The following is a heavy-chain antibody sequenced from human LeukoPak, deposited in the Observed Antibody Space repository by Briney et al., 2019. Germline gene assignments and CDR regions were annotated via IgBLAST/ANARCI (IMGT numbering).Heavy chain of an antibody. D-gene: IGHD3-10*01. CDR3: ARGYGSGSYLY. J-gene: IGHJ4*02. Sequence: GGSLRLSCAASGFTFDDYGMSWVRQAPGKGLEWVSGINWNGGRTGYADSVKGRFTISRDNAKNSLYLQMNSLRAEDTALYYCARGYGSGSYLYWGQGTLVTVSS. CDR1: GFTFDDYG. CDR2: INWNGGRT. V-gene: IGHV3-20*04.